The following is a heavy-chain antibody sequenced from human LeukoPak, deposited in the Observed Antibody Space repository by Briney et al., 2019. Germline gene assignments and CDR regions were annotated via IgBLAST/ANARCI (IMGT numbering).Heavy chain of an antibody. CDR1: GGSISSYY. Sequence: SETLSLTCTVSGGSISSYYWSWIRQPPGKGLEWIGYIYYSGSTYYNPSLKSRVTISVDTSKNQFSLKLGSVTAADTAVYYCARSRRGTGDHDYWGQGTLVTVSS. CDR3: ARSRRGTGDHDY. CDR2: IYYSGST. J-gene: IGHJ4*02. D-gene: IGHD1-14*01. V-gene: IGHV4-59*04.